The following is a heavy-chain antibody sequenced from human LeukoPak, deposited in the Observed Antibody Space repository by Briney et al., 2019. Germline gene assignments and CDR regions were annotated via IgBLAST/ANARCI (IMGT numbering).Heavy chain of an antibody. D-gene: IGHD6-19*01. V-gene: IGHV3-30*18. J-gene: IGHJ4*02. CDR2: ISYDGSNK. CDR3: AKPASSGWYPGELPGDY. CDR1: GFTFSSYA. Sequence: GGSLRRSCAASGFTFSSYAMHWVRQAPGKGLEWVAVISYDGSNKYYADSVKGRFTISRDNSKNTLYLQMNSLRAEDTAVYYCAKPASSGWYPGELPGDYWGQGTLVTVSS.